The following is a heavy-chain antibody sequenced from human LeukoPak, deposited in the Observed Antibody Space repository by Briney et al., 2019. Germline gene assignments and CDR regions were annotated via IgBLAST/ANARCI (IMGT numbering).Heavy chain of an antibody. CDR2: INHSGST. Sequence: PGGSLRLSCAASGFTFSSYWMSWIRQPPGKGLEWIGEINHSGSTNYNPSLKSRVTISVDTSKNQFSLKLSSVTAADTAVYYCARGKGEIVVVPGRSPFKYFYYMDVWGKGTTVTVSS. J-gene: IGHJ6*03. V-gene: IGHV4-34*01. D-gene: IGHD2-2*01. CDR3: ARGKGEIVVVPGRSPFKYFYYMDV. CDR1: GFTFSSYW.